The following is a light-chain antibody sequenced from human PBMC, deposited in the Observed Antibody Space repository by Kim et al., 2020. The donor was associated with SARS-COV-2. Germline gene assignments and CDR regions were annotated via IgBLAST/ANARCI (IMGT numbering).Light chain of an antibody. CDR3: QQDGSSPGT. CDR2: GAS. CDR1: QTVTSNY. V-gene: IGKV3-20*01. J-gene: IGKJ1*01. Sequence: EIVLTQSPGTLSLSPGERATLSCRASQTVTSNYLAWYQQKPGQAPRLLIYGASSRATGISDRFSGSGSGTDFTLTISRLEPEDFAVYYCQQDGSSPGTFGQGTKVDIK.